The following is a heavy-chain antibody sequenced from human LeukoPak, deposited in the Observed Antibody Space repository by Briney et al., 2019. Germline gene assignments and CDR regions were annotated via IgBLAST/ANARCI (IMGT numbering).Heavy chain of an antibody. CDR3: ASAYGSSWPIDY. Sequence: GRSLSLSCAASGFTSSSYDMHCVRHGTAKGLEWVSGIGTAGDTYSPGSMKGRFTISRENAKNSLYLQINTLKAGDTAMYYCASAYGSSWPIDYWGQGTLVTVSS. V-gene: IGHV3-13*01. D-gene: IGHD6-13*01. CDR2: IGTAGDT. CDR1: GFTSSSYD. J-gene: IGHJ4*02.